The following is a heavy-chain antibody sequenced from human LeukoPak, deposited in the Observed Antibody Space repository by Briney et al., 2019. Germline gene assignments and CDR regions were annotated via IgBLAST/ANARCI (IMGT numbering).Heavy chain of an antibody. CDR3: AKGFRGSSWSLTVYYFDY. Sequence: GGSLRLSCAASGFTFSSYAMIWVRQAPGKGLEWVSAISGSCGSTYYADSVKGRFTISRDNSKNTLYLQMNSLRAEDTAVYYCAKGFRGSSWSLTVYYFDYWGQGTLVTVSS. V-gene: IGHV3-23*01. CDR2: ISGSCGST. CDR1: GFTFSSYA. J-gene: IGHJ4*02. D-gene: IGHD6-13*01.